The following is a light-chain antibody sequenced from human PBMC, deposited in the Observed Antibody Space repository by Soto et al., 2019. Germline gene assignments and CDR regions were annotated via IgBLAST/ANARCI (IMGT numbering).Light chain of an antibody. J-gene: IGKJ2*01. Sequence: DLQMTQSPSSLSASVGDRVTITCRASRDIRNYLGWFQQKPGKAPRSLIYTASNLQSGVPSKFSASGSGTHFTLTISSLQPEDIATYYCHQYYTYPYTFGRGTKLEMK. CDR1: RDIRNY. CDR2: TAS. CDR3: HQYYTYPYT. V-gene: IGKV1-16*02.